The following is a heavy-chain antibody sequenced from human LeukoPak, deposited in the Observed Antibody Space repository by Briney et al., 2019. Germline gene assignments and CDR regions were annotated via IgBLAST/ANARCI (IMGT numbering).Heavy chain of an antibody. CDR3: ARTMRRDGYNFVDDYYGMDV. J-gene: IGHJ6*02. V-gene: IGHV1-46*01. CDR2: INPSGCST. D-gene: IGHD5-24*01. CDR1: GYTFTSYY. Sequence: ASVKVSCKASGYTFTSYYMHWVRQAPRQGLEWMGIINPSGCSTSYAQKFQGRVTMTRDTSTSTVYMELSSLRSEDTAVYYCARTMRRDGYNFVDDYYGMDVWGQGTTVTVSS.